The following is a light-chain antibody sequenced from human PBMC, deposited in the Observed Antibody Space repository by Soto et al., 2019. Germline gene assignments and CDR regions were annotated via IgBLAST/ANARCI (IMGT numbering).Light chain of an antibody. CDR2: NVN. V-gene: IGLV2-8*01. J-gene: IGLJ1*01. Sequence: QSALTQPPSASGSTGQSVTISCTGTSSDVGAYIFVSWYQQHPGKAPKLLIYNVNRRPPGVPDRFFGSKSGNTASLTVSGLQDEDEADYYCVTFAGGTYVFGTGTKVTVL. CDR3: VTFAGGTYV. CDR1: SSDVGAYIF.